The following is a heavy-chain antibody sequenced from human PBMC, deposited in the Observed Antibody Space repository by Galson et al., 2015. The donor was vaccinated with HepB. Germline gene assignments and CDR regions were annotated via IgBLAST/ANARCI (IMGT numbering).Heavy chain of an antibody. J-gene: IGHJ4*02. CDR3: ARWSTTHDY. D-gene: IGHD5/OR15-5a*01. CDR2: VHYSGST. V-gene: IGHV4-59*08. Sequence: LSLTCTVSGGSIRSDYWSWIRQPPGKGLEWIGNVHYSGSTSYNPSLKSRVTISVDMSKNQFSLKLNSVTAADTAVYYCARWSTTHDYWGQGTLVTVSS. CDR1: GGSIRSDY.